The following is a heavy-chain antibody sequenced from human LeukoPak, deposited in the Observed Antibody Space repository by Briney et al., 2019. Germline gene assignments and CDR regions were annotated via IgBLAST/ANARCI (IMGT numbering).Heavy chain of an antibody. CDR1: GGSISSGDYY. V-gene: IGHV4-30-4*01. D-gene: IGHD5-18*01. CDR2: IYYSGST. J-gene: IGHJ4*02. CDR3: ARDRGYSYGFDY. Sequence: SQTLSLTCTVSGGSISSGDYYWSWIRQPPGKGLEWIGYIYYSGSTYYNPSLKSRVTISVDTSKNQFSLKLSSATAADTAVYYCARDRGYSYGFDYWGQGTLVTVSS.